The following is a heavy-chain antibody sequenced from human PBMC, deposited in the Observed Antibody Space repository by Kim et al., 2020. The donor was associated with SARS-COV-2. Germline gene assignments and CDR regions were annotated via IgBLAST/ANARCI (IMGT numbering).Heavy chain of an antibody. CDR3: ARVWAMVRGVYYYYYGMDV. Sequence: ASVKVSCKASGYTFTSYDINWVRQATGQGLEWMGWMNPNSGNTGYAQKFQGRVTMTRNTSISTAYMELSSLRSEDTAVYYCARVWAMVRGVYYYYYGMDVWGQGTTVTVSS. V-gene: IGHV1-8*01. CDR1: GYTFTSYD. J-gene: IGHJ6*02. D-gene: IGHD3-10*01. CDR2: MNPNSGNT.